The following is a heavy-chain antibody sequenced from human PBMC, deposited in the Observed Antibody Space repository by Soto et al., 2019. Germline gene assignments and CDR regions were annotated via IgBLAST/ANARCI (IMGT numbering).Heavy chain of an antibody. Sequence: GGSLRLSCAASGFTFSDYYMSWIRQAPGKGLEWVSYISSSSIYTNYADSVKGRFTISRDNAKNSLYLQMNSLRVEDTAIYYCAKEVSLGSNVDLGYWGQGTLVTVSS. CDR1: GFTFSDYY. D-gene: IGHD7-27*01. CDR3: AKEVSLGSNVDLGY. J-gene: IGHJ4*02. CDR2: ISSSSIYT. V-gene: IGHV3-11*05.